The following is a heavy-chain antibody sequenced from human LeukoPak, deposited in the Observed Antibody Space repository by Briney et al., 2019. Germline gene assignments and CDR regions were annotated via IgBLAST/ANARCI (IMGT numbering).Heavy chain of an antibody. CDR3: ASSTRTRPQPDS. D-gene: IGHD1-14*01. V-gene: IGHV3-48*03. Sequence: GGSLRLSCAASGFTFSSYEMNWVRQAPGKGLEWVSYISSSGSTIYYADSVKGRFTISRDNAKNSLYLQMNSLRAEDTAVYYCASSTRTRPQPDSWGQGTLVTVSS. CDR1: GFTFSSYE. CDR2: ISSSGSTI. J-gene: IGHJ5*01.